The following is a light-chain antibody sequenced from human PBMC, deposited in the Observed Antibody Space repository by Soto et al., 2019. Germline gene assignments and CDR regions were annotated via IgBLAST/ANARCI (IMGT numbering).Light chain of an antibody. CDR3: QQSDNLPLT. J-gene: IGKJ5*01. CDR1: QAFKNF. CDR2: DAS. V-gene: IGKV1-33*01. Sequence: DFQMTQSPSSLSASVGDRVTITCRATQAFKNFLNWYQQKPGRAPKLLISDASTLQRGVPSRFSGSGSGTHFTFVISSLQPEDVGTYYCQQSDNLPLTFGQGTRLDIK.